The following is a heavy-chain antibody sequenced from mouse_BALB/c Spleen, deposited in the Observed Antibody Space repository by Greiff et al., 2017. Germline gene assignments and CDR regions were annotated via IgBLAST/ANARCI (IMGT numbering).Heavy chain of an antibody. CDR3: TRREVLRSYFDY. V-gene: IGHV5-6-4*01. J-gene: IGHJ2*01. Sequence: DVMLVESGGGLVKPGGSLKLSCAASGFTFSSYTMSWVRQTPEKRLEWVATISSGGSYTYYPDSVKGRFTISRDNAKNTLYLQMSSLKSEDTAMYYCTRREVLRSYFDYWGQGTTLTVSS. D-gene: IGHD1-1*01. CDR1: GFTFSSYT. CDR2: ISSGGSYT.